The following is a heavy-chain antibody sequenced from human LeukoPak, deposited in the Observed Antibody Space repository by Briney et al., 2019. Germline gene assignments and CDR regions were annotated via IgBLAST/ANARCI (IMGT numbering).Heavy chain of an antibody. CDR2: INHSGST. Sequence: SETLSLTCAVYGVSFSGYYWSWIRQPPGKGLEWIGEINHSGSTNYNPSLKSRVTISVDTSKNQFSLKLSSVTAADTAVYYCARGSSGWYVGWFDPWGQGTLVTVSS. CDR1: GVSFSGYY. J-gene: IGHJ5*02. CDR3: ARGSSGWYVGWFDP. V-gene: IGHV4-34*01. D-gene: IGHD6-19*01.